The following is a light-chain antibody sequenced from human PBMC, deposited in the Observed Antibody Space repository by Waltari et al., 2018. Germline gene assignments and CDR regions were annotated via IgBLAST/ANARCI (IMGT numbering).Light chain of an antibody. Sequence: DIVMTQSPDSLAVSLGERAPVHCKSRQSVLYSPNNKNYLAWYQQKPGQPPKLLIYWASTRESGVPDRFSGSGSGTDFTLTISSLQAEDVAVYYCQQYANTPRTFGQGTTVEIK. V-gene: IGKV4-1*01. CDR1: QSVLYSPNNKNY. CDR3: QQYANTPRT. J-gene: IGKJ1*01. CDR2: WAS.